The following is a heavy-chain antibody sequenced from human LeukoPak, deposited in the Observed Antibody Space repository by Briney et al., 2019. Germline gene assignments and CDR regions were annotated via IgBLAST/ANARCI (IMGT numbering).Heavy chain of an antibody. Sequence: GASVKVSCNASGGTFSSYAISWVRQAPGQGLEWMGRIIPILGIANYAQKFQGRVTITADKSTSTAYMELSSLRSEDTAVYYCAVIVGATGYYFDYWGQGTLVTVSS. CDR1: GGTFSSYA. CDR2: IIPILGIA. J-gene: IGHJ4*02. D-gene: IGHD1-26*01. V-gene: IGHV1-69*04. CDR3: AVIVGATGYYFDY.